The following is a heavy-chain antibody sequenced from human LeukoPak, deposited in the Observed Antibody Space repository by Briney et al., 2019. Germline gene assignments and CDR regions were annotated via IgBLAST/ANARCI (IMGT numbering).Heavy chain of an antibody. CDR1: GYTFTSYG. D-gene: IGHD1-7*01. CDR3: ARGGSYNWNYDWFDP. Sequence: EASVKVSCKASGYTFTSYGISWVRQAPGQGLEWMGWISAYNGNTNYAQKLQGRVTMTTDTSTTTAYMELRSLRSDDTAVYYCARGGSYNWNYDWFDPWGQGTLVTVSS. CDR2: ISAYNGNT. V-gene: IGHV1-18*01. J-gene: IGHJ5*02.